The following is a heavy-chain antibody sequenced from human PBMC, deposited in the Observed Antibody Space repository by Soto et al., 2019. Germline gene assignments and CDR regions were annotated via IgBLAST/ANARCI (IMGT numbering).Heavy chain of an antibody. CDR2: IYSGGST. J-gene: IGHJ6*02. D-gene: IGHD5-18*01. Sequence: GGSLRLSCAASGFTVSSNYMRWVRQAPGKGLEWVSVIYSGGSTYYADSVRGRFTISRDNSKNTLYLQMNSLRAEDTAVYYCARSPSYGPIAYYYYGMDVWGQGTTVSV. CDR1: GFTVSSNY. V-gene: IGHV3-53*01. CDR3: ARSPSYGPIAYYYYGMDV.